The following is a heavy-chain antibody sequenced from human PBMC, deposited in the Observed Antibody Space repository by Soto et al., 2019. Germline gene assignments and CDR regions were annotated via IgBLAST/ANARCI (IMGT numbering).Heavy chain of an antibody. J-gene: IGHJ2*01. Sequence: QVQLVQSGAEVKKPGASVKVSCQASGYTFTNYAISWVRQAPGQGLEWMGWISASTRNTDQAQNFQGRVTMTIDTSTTPANMELRSLRSDDTAVYYCARCYCSVRSCYACWHFDLWGRGTLVTVSS. CDR1: GYTFTNYA. D-gene: IGHD2-15*01. V-gene: IGHV1-18*01. CDR2: ISASTRNT. CDR3: ARCYCSVRSCYACWHFDL.